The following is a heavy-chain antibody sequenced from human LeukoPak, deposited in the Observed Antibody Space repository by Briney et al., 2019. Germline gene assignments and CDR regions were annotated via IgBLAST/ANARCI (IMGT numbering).Heavy chain of an antibody. CDR3: ARGPLGTTTVPRGGRWDLDY. CDR2: IYSGGST. Sequence: GGSLRLFCAASGFTFSSYAMHWVRQAPGKGLEWVSVIYSGGSTYYADSVKGRFTISRDNSKNTLYLQMNSLRAEDTAVYYCARGPLGTTTVPRGGRWDLDYWGQGTLVTVSS. D-gene: IGHD4-17*01. V-gene: IGHV3-53*01. J-gene: IGHJ4*02. CDR1: GFTFSSYA.